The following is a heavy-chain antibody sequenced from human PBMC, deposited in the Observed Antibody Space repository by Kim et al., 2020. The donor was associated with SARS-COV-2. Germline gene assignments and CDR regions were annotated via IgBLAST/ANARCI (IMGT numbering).Heavy chain of an antibody. CDR3: ARVYYYYGMDV. CDR1: GGSISSYY. J-gene: IGHJ6*02. Sequence: SETLSLTCTVSGGSISSYYWSWIRQPPGKGLEWIGYIYYSGSTNYNPSLKSRVTISVDTSKNQFSLKLSSVTAADTAVYYCARVYYYYGMDVWGQGTTVTVSS. V-gene: IGHV4-59*01. CDR2: IYYSGST.